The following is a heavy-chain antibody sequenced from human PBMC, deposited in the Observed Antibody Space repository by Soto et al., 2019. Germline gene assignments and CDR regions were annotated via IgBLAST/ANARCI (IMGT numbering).Heavy chain of an antibody. D-gene: IGHD6-13*01. V-gene: IGHV3-23*01. J-gene: IGHJ5*02. CDR1: GFTFSSYA. CDR3: AKDRIAAAGFNWFDP. Sequence: GGSLRLSCAASGFTFSSYAMSWVRQAPGKGLEWVSAISGSGGSTYYADSVRGRFTISRDNSKNTLYLQMNSLRAEDTAVYYCAKDRIAAAGFNWFDPWGQGTLVTVSS. CDR2: ISGSGGST.